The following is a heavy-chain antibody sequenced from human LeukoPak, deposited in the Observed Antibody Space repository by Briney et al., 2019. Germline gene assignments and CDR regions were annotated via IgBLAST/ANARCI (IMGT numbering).Heavy chain of an antibody. D-gene: IGHD3-10*01. CDR1: GFTFSDYG. CDR2: IRSQPYGGTT. Sequence: GGSLRLSCTASGFTFSDYGMSWVRQAPGKGLEWVGFIRSQPYGGTTEYAVSVKGRFTISRDDSKNIAYLQMNGLKTDDTAVYYCTSDSGGSGSFSLGCWGQGTLVTVSS. CDR3: TSDSGGSGSFSLGC. V-gene: IGHV3-49*04. J-gene: IGHJ4*02.